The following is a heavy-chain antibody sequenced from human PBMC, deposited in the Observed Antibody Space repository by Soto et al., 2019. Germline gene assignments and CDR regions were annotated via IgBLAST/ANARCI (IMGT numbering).Heavy chain of an antibody. CDR2: IIPIFGTA. CDR3: ASHGRQLVDYYFGRDV. Sequence: QVQLVQSGAEVKKPGSSVKVSCKASGGTFSSYAISWVRQAPGQGLEWMGGIIPIFGTANYAQKFQGRVTSTADESTSTAYMELSSLRSEDTAVYYCASHGRQLVDYYFGRDVWGQGTTVTVSS. CDR1: GGTFSSYA. J-gene: IGHJ6*02. V-gene: IGHV1-69*12. D-gene: IGHD6-6*01.